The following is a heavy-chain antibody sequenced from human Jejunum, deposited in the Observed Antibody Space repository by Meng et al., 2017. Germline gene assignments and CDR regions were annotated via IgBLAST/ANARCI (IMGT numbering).Heavy chain of an antibody. Sequence: QVQLQQSGPGLVKPSETLSLTCTVSGGSISSSSYYWGWIRQPPGKGLEWIGSIYYSGSTYYNPSLKSRVTISVDTSKNQFSLKLSSVTAADTAVYYCARHDLFTIWGQGTLVTVSS. V-gene: IGHV4-39*01. CDR1: GGSISSSSYY. CDR2: IYYSGST. D-gene: IGHD3-10*01. J-gene: IGHJ4*02. CDR3: ARHDLFTI.